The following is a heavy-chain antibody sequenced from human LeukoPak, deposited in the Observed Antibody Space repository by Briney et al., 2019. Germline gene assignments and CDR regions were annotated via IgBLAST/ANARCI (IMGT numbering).Heavy chain of an antibody. CDR2: IRYDGNNE. D-gene: IGHD2-15*01. V-gene: IGHV3-30*02. J-gene: IGHJ4*02. Sequence: PGGSLRLSCAASGFIFSNYGMSWVRQAPGKGLEWVSFIRYDGNNEYYADSVKGRLTISRDNSKNTLYLQMNSLRAEDTAVYYCARVHAAYPFDYWGQGTLVTVSS. CDR3: ARVHAAYPFDY. CDR1: GFIFSNYG.